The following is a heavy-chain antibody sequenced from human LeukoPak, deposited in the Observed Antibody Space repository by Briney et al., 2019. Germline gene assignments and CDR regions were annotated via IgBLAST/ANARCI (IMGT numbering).Heavy chain of an antibody. V-gene: IGHV3-30*19. CDR3: ARSRSKYCSSTSCYTFDY. J-gene: IGHJ4*02. D-gene: IGHD2-2*01. CDR2: ISYDGSNK. CDR1: GFTFSSYG. Sequence: GRSLRLSCAASGFTFSSYGMHWVRQAPGKGLEWVAVISYDGSNKYYADSVKGRSTISRDNSKNTLYLQMNSLRAEDTAVYYCARSRSKYCSSTSCYTFDYWGQGTLVTVSS.